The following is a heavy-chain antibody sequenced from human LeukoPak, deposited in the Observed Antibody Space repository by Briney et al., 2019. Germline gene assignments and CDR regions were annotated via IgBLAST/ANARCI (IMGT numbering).Heavy chain of an antibody. Sequence: PGGSLRVSCAASAFIFSNYPMNWVRQAPGKGMEWISNINHSGTSVWYPDSVKGRFTISKDSAQNSLFLQMNSLRVDDTAVYYCATDINWAFNYWGQGILVTVSS. J-gene: IGHJ4*02. CDR2: INHSGTSV. CDR3: ATDINWAFNY. V-gene: IGHV3-48*01. CDR1: AFIFSNYP. D-gene: IGHD7-27*01.